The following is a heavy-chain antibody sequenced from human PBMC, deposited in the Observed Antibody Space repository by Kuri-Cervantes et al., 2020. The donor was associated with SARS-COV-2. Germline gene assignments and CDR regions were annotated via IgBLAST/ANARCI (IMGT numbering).Heavy chain of an antibody. CDR3: ARVGSGSFDF. CDR1: GFTFSAYY. J-gene: IGHJ4*02. V-gene: IGHV3-11*04. CDR2: ISSSGFTI. Sequence: GGSLRLSCAASGFTFSAYYMSWIRQAPGKGLEWVSYISSSGFTIYYADSVKGRFTISRDNAKNSLYLQMNSLRAEDTAVYYCARVGSGSFDFWGQGTLVTVSS. D-gene: IGHD3-10*01.